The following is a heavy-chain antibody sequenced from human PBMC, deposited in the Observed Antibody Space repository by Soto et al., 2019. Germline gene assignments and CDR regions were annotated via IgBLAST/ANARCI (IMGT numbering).Heavy chain of an antibody. CDR2: INHSGST. D-gene: IGHD6-19*01. CDR1: GGSFSGYY. Sequence: QVQLQQWGAGLLKPSETLSLTCAVYGGSFSGYYWSWIRQPPGKGLEWIGEINHSGSTNYNPSLKRRVTIAVDTSKTQFSLKLSSVTAADTAVYYCARVRGWYPFDYWGQGTLVTVSS. V-gene: IGHV4-34*01. CDR3: ARVRGWYPFDY. J-gene: IGHJ4*02.